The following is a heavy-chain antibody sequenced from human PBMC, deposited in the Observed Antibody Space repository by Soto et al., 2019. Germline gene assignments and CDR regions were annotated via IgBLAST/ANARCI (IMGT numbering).Heavy chain of an antibody. V-gene: IGHV4-39*01. CDR2: IYYSGST. Sequence: SETLSLTCTVSGGSISSSSYYWGWIRQPPGKGLEWIGSIYYSGSTYYNPSLKSRVTISVDTSKNQFSLKLSSVTAADTAVYYCASPMVRGVIRKYYYYGMDVWGQGTTVTVSS. D-gene: IGHD3-10*01. J-gene: IGHJ6*02. CDR1: GGSISSSSYY. CDR3: ASPMVRGVIRKYYYYGMDV.